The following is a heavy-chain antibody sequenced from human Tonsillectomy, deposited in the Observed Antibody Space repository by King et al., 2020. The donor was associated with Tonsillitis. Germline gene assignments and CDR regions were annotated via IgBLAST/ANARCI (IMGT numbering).Heavy chain of an antibody. J-gene: IGHJ6*02. CDR2: IKSKTDGGTR. V-gene: IGHV3-15*01. CDR1: GFTFSNAW. Sequence: VQLVESGGGLVKPGGSLRLSCAASGFTFSNAWMSWVRQAPGKGLEWVGRIKSKTDGGTRDYAAPVKGRFTISRDDSKNTLYLQMNSLKTADTAVYYCTTDQDITSPGYYGMDVWGQGTTVTVSS. CDR3: TTDQDITSPGYYGMDV. D-gene: IGHD3-10*01.